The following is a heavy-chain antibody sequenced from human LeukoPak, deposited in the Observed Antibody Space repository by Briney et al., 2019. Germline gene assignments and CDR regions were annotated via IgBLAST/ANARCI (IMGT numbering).Heavy chain of an antibody. CDR3: ARDRGSTGYYYYYMDV. Sequence: GGSLRLSCAASGFTFSDYYMSWIRQAPGKGLEWVSYISSSGSTIYYADSVQGRFTISRDNAKNSLYLQMNSLRAEDTAVYYCARDRGSTGYYYYYMDVWGKGTTVTVSS. D-gene: IGHD2-2*01. J-gene: IGHJ6*03. V-gene: IGHV3-11*01. CDR1: GFTFSDYY. CDR2: ISSSGSTI.